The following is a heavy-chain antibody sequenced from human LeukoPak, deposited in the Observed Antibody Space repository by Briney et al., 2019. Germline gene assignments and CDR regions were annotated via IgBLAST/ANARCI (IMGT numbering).Heavy chain of an antibody. D-gene: IGHD5-24*01. Sequence: GGSLRLSCAASGFTFNNYWMHWVRQAPGKGLVWVSRISSDGSGTRYADSVRGRFTISRDNAKNTLYLQMNSLRAEDTAVYYCARGDGYNWEYYFDYWGQGTLVTISS. J-gene: IGHJ4*02. CDR1: GFTFNNYW. CDR3: ARGDGYNWEYYFDY. V-gene: IGHV3-74*01. CDR2: ISSDGSGT.